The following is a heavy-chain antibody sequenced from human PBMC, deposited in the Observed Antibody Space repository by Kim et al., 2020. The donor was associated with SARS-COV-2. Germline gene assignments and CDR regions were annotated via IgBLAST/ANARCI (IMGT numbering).Heavy chain of an antibody. J-gene: IGHJ5*02. D-gene: IGHD3-16*01. CDR3: AGGWGLDP. CDR2: KWYN. Sequence: KWYNDYAVSVKTRRTINADTSKNQFSLQLNSVTPEDTAVYYCAGGWGLDPWGQGTLVTVSS. V-gene: IGHV6-1*01.